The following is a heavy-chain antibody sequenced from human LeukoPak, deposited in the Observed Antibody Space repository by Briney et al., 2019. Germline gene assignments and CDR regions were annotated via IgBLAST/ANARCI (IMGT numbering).Heavy chain of an antibody. J-gene: IGHJ6*02. CDR2: IYYSGST. CDR3: AREKGSGYGYGMDV. CDR1: GGSISTFY. V-gene: IGHV4-59*01. Sequence: PSETLSLTCTVSGGSISTFYWSWIRQPPGKGLEWIGWIYYSGSTKYNPSLKSRVTISLDTSKNQFPLQLSSVTAADTAVYYCAREKGSGYGYGMDVWGQGTTVTVSS. D-gene: IGHD5-12*01.